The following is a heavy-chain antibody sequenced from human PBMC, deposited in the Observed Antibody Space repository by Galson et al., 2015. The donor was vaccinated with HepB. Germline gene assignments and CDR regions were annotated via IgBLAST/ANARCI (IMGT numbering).Heavy chain of an antibody. V-gene: IGHV3-23*01. Sequence: SLRLSCAASGFTFSSYAMSWVRQAPGKGLEWVSAISGSGGSTYYADSVKGRFTISRDNSKNTLYLQMNSLRAEDTAVYYCAKRQEPGVTSFDYWGQGTLVTVSS. CDR2: ISGSGGST. D-gene: IGHD2-21*02. CDR3: AKRQEPGVTSFDY. J-gene: IGHJ4*02. CDR1: GFTFSSYA.